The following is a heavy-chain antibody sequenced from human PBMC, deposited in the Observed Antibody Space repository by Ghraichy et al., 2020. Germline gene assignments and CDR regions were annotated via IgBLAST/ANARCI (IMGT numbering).Heavy chain of an antibody. CDR2: IYYSGST. J-gene: IGHJ4*02. V-gene: IGHV4-39*01. D-gene: IGHD3-10*01. CDR1: GGSISSSSYY. CDR3: ARHLPGEGSGLVFDY. Sequence: LTCTVSGGSISSSSYYWGWIRQPPGKGLEWIGSIYYSGSTYYNPSLKSRVTISVDTSKNQFSLKLSSVTAADTAVYYCARHLPGEGSGLVFDYWGQGTLVTVSS.